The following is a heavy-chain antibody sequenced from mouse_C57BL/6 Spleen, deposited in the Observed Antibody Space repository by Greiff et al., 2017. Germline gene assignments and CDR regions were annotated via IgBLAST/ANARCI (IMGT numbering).Heavy chain of an antibody. Sequence: QVQLQQSGAELVRPGTSVTVSCKASGYAFTNYLIEWVKQRPGQGLEWIGVINPGSGGTNYNEKFKGKATLTADKSSSTAYMQLSSLTSEDSAVYFCASGYSNRYYAMDYWGQGTSVTVSS. CDR3: ASGYSNRYYAMDY. CDR2: INPGSGGT. CDR1: GYAFTNYL. V-gene: IGHV1-54*01. J-gene: IGHJ4*01. D-gene: IGHD2-5*01.